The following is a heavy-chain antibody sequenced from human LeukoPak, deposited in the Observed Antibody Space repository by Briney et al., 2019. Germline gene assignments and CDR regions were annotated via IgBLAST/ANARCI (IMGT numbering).Heavy chain of an antibody. J-gene: IGHJ4*02. D-gene: IGHD2-21*01. Sequence: SETLSLTCTVSGGSISSYYWSWIRQPPGKGLEWIGYIYYSGSTNYSPSLKSRVTISVDTSKNQFSLKLSSVTAADTAVYYCARGCGSAHCPYFFDYWGQGTLVTVSS. CDR3: ARGCGSAHCPYFFDY. V-gene: IGHV4-59*01. CDR1: GGSISSYY. CDR2: IYYSGST.